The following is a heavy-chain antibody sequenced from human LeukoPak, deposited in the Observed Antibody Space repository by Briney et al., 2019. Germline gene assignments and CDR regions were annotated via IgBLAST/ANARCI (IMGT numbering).Heavy chain of an antibody. V-gene: IGHV3-30*02. Sequence: GGSLRLSCAASGFTFKRYNMHWVRQAPGKGLEWVAFVEDDESSDSYADSVKGRFTISRDNSKSTVYLQMNSLRPEDTAVYYCVKDGRKYMFDYWGQGFLVTVSS. CDR1: GFTFKRYN. D-gene: IGHD1-1*01. CDR2: VEDDESSD. J-gene: IGHJ4*02. CDR3: VKDGRKYMFDY.